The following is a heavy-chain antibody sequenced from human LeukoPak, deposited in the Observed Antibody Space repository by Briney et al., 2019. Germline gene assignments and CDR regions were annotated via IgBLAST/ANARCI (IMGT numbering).Heavy chain of an antibody. CDR2: IIGRGGRT. V-gene: IGHV3-23*01. D-gene: IGHD4-17*01. CDR1: GFTFSSYA. Sequence: RGSLRLSCAASGFTFSSYAMSWVRQAPGKGLGWVSAIIGRGGRTTYTDSVKGRFSISRDHAKNSLYLQMNSLRAEDTAVYYCARDYGDYVFDYWGEGTLVTVSS. J-gene: IGHJ4*02. CDR3: ARDYGDYVFDY.